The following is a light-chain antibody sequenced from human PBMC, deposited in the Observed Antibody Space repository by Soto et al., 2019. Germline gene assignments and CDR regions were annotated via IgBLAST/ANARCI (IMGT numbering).Light chain of an antibody. CDR3: CSYAGSTTFYV. V-gene: IGLV2-23*02. CDR1: SSDVGSYNL. Sequence: QSVLTQPASVSGSPGQSITISCTGTSSDVGSYNLVSWYQQHPGKAHKLMIYEVSKRPSGVSNRFSGSKSGNTASLTISGLQAEDEADYYCCSYAGSTTFYVFGTGTKVTVL. CDR2: EVS. J-gene: IGLJ1*01.